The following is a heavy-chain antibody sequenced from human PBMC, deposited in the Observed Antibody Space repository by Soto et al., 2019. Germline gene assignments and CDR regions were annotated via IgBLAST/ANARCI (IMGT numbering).Heavy chain of an antibody. Sequence: PSETLSLTCAVYGGSFSGYDWSWIRQPPGTGLEWIGEINHSGSTNYTPSLKSRVTISVDTYKNHFSLKMSPVTAADTAVYYCARVYDFWSGYWYYYYGMDVWGQGTTITVS. J-gene: IGHJ6*02. CDR1: GGSFSGYD. V-gene: IGHV4-34*01. CDR2: INHSGST. D-gene: IGHD3-3*01. CDR3: ARVYDFWSGYWYYYYGMDV.